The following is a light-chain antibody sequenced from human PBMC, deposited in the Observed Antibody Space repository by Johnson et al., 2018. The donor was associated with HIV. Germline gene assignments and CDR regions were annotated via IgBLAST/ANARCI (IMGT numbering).Light chain of an antibody. J-gene: IGLJ1*01. CDR3: GTWDSGLSAGHV. CDR1: SSNIGNNY. CDR2: DNN. Sequence: QSVLTQPPSVSAAPGQKVTISCSGSSSNIGNNYVSWYQQLPGTAPKVLIYDNNKRPSGIPDRISGSKSGTSATLGITGLQTGDEADYYCGTWDSGLSAGHVFGTGTQVTVL. V-gene: IGLV1-51*01.